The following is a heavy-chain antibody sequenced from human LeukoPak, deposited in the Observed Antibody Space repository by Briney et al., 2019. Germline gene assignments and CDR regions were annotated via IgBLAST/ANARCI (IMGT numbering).Heavy chain of an antibody. CDR3: AKAIGKSHYYYLHV. Sequence: AGGSLRLSCAASGFTFDDYAMHWVRQAPGKGLEWVSGISWNSGRIGYADSVKGRFTISRDNAKNSLYLQMNSLRAEDMALYYCAKAIGKSHYYYLHVWGKGTTVTVSS. V-gene: IGHV3-9*03. D-gene: IGHD4-23*01. CDR1: GFTFDDYA. J-gene: IGHJ6*03. CDR2: ISWNSGRI.